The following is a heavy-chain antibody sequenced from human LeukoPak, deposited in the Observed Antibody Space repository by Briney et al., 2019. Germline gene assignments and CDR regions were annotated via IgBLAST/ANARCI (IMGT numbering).Heavy chain of an antibody. D-gene: IGHD2-15*01. CDR1: GYTFTGYY. CDR3: ARDGLVVVVAATTSDAFDI. V-gene: IGHV1-2*02. CDR2: INPNSGGT. J-gene: IGHJ3*02. Sequence: GASVKVPCKASGYTFTGYYMHWVRQAPGQGLEWMGWINPNSGGTNYAQKFQGRVTMTRDTSISTAYMELSRLRSDDTAVYYCARDGLVVVVAATTSDAFDIWGQGTMVTVSS.